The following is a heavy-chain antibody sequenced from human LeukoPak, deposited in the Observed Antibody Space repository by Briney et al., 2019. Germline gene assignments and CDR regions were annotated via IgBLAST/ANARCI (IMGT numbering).Heavy chain of an antibody. V-gene: IGHV4-39*07. CDR3: ARSGGPLNWFDP. CDR2: IYYSGST. Sequence: SETLSLTCTVSGGSISSSSYYWGWIRQPPGKGLKWIGSIYYSGSTYYNPSLKSRVTISVDTSKNQFSLKLSSVTAADTAVYYCARSGGPLNWFDPWGQGTLVTVSS. CDR1: GGSISSSSYY. J-gene: IGHJ5*02.